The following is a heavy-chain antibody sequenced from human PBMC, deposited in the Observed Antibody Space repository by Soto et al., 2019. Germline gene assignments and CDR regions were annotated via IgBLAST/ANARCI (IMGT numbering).Heavy chain of an antibody. CDR2: SSNSGSFT. J-gene: IGHJ4*02. V-gene: IGHV3-11*06. CDR1: GFTFSDHY. D-gene: IGHD1-1*01. CDR3: VRSGDNYNLLDY. Sequence: GGSLRLSCAASGFTFSDHYMSWIRQAPGKGLEWTGYSSNSGSFTRYADSVKGRFSISRDNAKNSLYLQINSLRGDDTATYFCVRSGDNYNLLDYWGQGTPVTVSS.